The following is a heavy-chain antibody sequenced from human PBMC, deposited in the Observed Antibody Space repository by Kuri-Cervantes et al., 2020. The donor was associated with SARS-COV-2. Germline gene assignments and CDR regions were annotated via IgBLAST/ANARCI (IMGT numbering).Heavy chain of an antibody. J-gene: IGHJ2*01. CDR2: INHSGST. V-gene: IGHV4-34*01. D-gene: IGHD2-21*01. CDR1: GGSFSGYY. CDR3: AMSSDWNPLWYFDL. Sequence: GSLRLSCAVHGGSFSGYYWSWIRQPPGKGLEWIGEINHSGSTNYNPSLKSRVTISVDTSKNQFSLRLSSVTAADTAVYYCAMSSDWNPLWYFDLWGRGTLVTVSS.